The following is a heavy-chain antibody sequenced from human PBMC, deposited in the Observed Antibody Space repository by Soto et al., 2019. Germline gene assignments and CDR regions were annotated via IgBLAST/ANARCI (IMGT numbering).Heavy chain of an antibody. CDR1: GFTFSSYG. Sequence: QVQLVESGGGVVQPGRSLRLSCAASGFTFSSYGMHWVRQAPGKGLEWVAVISYDGSNKYYADSVKGRFTISRDNSKNTLYLQMNSLRAEDTAVYYCAKDHSTQNYYYYGMDVWGQGTTVTVSS. D-gene: IGHD2-2*01. CDR2: ISYDGSNK. CDR3: AKDHSTQNYYYYGMDV. J-gene: IGHJ6*02. V-gene: IGHV3-30*18.